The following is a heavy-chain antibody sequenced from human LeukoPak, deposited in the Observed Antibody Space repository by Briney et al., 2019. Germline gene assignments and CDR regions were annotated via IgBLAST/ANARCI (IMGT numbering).Heavy chain of an antibody. Sequence: PGGSLRLSCKGSGYSFTSYWIGWVRQMPGKGLEWMGIIYPGDSDTRYSPSFQGQVTISADKSISTAYLQWSSLKASDTAMYYCATHLRSGYYSSFDYWGQGTLVAVSS. V-gene: IGHV5-51*01. D-gene: IGHD3-22*01. CDR3: ATHLRSGYYSSFDY. J-gene: IGHJ4*02. CDR2: IYPGDSDT. CDR1: GYSFTSYW.